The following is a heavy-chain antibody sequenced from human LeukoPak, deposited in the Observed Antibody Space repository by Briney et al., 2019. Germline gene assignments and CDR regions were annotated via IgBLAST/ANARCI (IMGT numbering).Heavy chain of an antibody. D-gene: IGHD3-16*01. J-gene: IGHJ4*02. CDR3: AREGNDYYYDQ. CDR2: ISGRSLNT. V-gene: IGHV3-23*01. CDR1: GFTFSSYA. Sequence: GGSLRFSCAASGFTFSSYAMTWVRLPPGKGLEWVSAISGRSLNTYYADSVKGRFTISRDSAKNSLYLQVASLRGDDTATYYCAREGNDYYYDQWGQGTLVTVSP.